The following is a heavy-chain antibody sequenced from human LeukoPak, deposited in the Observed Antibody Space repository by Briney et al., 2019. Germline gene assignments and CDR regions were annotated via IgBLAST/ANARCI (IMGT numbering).Heavy chain of an antibody. CDR1: GVSFSGYY. Sequence: PAETLTLTCAAYGVSFSGYYWSWIRQPPGKGLEWIGEINHSGVTNYNAYLKSGVTISVNTTNNQFFLKLSSVADADTAVYYCARDRCGPYYFDFWGQGTLVTVSS. V-gene: IGHV4-34*01. CDR2: INHSGVT. J-gene: IGHJ4*02. CDR3: ARDRCGPYYFDF. D-gene: IGHD2-15*01.